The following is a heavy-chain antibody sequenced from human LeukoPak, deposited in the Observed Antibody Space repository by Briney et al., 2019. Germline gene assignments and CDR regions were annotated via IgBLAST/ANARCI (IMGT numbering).Heavy chain of an antibody. D-gene: IGHD2-2*01. CDR2: ISYDGSNK. Sequence: PGGSLRLSCAASGFTFSSYAMHWVRQAPGKGLEWVAVISYDGSNKYYADSVKGRFTISRDNSKNTLYLQMNSLRAEDTAVYYCARGFCSSTSCYPRGAFDIWGQGTMVTVSS. J-gene: IGHJ3*02. CDR3: ARGFCSSTSCYPRGAFDI. CDR1: GFTFSSYA. V-gene: IGHV3-30-3*01.